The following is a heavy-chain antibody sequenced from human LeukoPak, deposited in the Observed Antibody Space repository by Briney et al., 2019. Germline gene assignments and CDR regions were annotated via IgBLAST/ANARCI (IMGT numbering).Heavy chain of an antibody. CDR2: IYSSGTT. J-gene: IGHJ4*02. CDR1: GGSISSYY. Sequence: PSETLSLTCTVSGGSISSYYWSWLRQPPGKGLEWIGYIYSSGTTNYNPSLKSRVTISVDTSKNQFSLKLNSVTAADTAVYYCARALSSGWTSYYFDYWGQGTLVTVSS. D-gene: IGHD3-22*01. CDR3: ARALSSGWTSYYFDY. V-gene: IGHV4-59*01.